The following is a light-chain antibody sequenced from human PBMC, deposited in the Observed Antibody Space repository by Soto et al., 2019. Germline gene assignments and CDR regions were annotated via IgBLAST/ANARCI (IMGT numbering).Light chain of an antibody. CDR1: QSVSSSY. Sequence: FILSPSNPSFSPGERATLSCQASQSVSSSYLAWYQQKPGQAPRLLIYGASSRATGIPDRFSGSGSGTDFTLTISRLEPEDFAVYYCQQYGSSPQTFGQGTKVDIK. CDR3: QQYGSSPQT. J-gene: IGKJ1*01. CDR2: GAS. V-gene: IGKV3-20*01.